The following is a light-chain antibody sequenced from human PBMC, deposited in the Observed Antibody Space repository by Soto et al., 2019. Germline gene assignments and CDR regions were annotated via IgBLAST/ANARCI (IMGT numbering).Light chain of an antibody. CDR2: DVV. Sequence: QSALTQPASVSGSLGQSITISCTGTSSDIGAYNYVSWYQQHPGKVPKLMVYDVVNRPSGVSNRFSGSKSGNTASLTISGLQTEDEADYYCSSYTSSKTRIFGGGTKLTVL. J-gene: IGLJ2*01. CDR3: SSYTSSKTRI. V-gene: IGLV2-14*03. CDR1: SSDIGAYNY.